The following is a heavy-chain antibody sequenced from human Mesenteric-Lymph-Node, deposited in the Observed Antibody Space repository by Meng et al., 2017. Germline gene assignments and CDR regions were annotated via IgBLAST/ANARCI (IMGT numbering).Heavy chain of an antibody. V-gene: IGHV3-33*01. CDR2: IWFDGSDK. J-gene: IGHJ4*02. Sequence: SRAASGFSFSGYGMHWVRQAPGKGPEWVAVIWFDGSDKYYADSVKGRFTTSRDNSKHTLYLQMNSLRAKDTAVYYCASDYYGSGGPIYYFDYWGQGTLVTVSS. D-gene: IGHD3-10*01. CDR1: GFSFSGYG. CDR3: ASDYYGSGGPIYYFDY.